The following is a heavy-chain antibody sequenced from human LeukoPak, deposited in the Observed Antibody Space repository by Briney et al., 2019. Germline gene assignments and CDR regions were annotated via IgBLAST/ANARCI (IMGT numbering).Heavy chain of an antibody. V-gene: IGHV4-61*01. CDR1: GASISSGSYY. CDR2: IYYSGST. Sequence: PSQTLSLTCTVSGASISSGSYYWSWLRQPPGKGLEWIGYIYYSGSTNYNPSLKSRVTISVDTSKNQFSLKLSSVIAADTAVYCARAVRDRGVILPWFDPWGQGTLVTVSS. J-gene: IGHJ5*02. D-gene: IGHD3-10*01. CDR3: ARAVRDRGVILPWFDP.